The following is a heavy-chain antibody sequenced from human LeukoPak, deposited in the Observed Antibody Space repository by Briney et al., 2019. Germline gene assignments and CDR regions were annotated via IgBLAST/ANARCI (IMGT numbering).Heavy chain of an antibody. CDR3: ASSSDSSGYYYYVYFQH. J-gene: IGHJ1*01. CDR2: ISAYNGNT. V-gene: IGHV1-18*01. CDR1: GYTFTSYG. D-gene: IGHD3-22*01. Sequence: RASVKVSCKASGYTFTSYGISWVRQAPGQGREWMGWISAYNGNTDYAQKLQGRVTMTTDTSTGTAYMELRSLRSDDTAVYYCASSSDSSGYYYYVYFQHWGQGTLVTVSS.